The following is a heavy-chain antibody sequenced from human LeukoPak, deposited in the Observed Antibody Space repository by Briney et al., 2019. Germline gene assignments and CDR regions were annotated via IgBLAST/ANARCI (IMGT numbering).Heavy chain of an antibody. V-gene: IGHV3-30*18. Sequence: PGGSLRLSCAASGFTFSSYGMHWVRQAPGKGLEWVAVISYDGSNKYYADSVKGRFTISRDNSKNTLYLQMNSLRAEDTAVYYCAKDKWVYWGQGTLVTVSS. CDR1: GFTFSSYG. J-gene: IGHJ4*02. CDR2: ISYDGSNK. CDR3: AKDKWVY. D-gene: IGHD1-26*01.